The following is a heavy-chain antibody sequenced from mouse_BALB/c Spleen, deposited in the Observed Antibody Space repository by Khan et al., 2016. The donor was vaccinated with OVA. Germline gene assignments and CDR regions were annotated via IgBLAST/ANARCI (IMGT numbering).Heavy chain of an antibody. J-gene: IGHJ2*01. CDR3: SRTARIKY. CDR1: GYSITSGYG. CDR2: ISYSGST. V-gene: IGHV3-2*02. D-gene: IGHD1-2*01. Sequence: EVQLVESGPGLVKPSQSLSLTCTVTGYSITSGYGWNWIRQFPGNKLEWMGYISYSGSTNYNPSLKSRISITRDTSKNQFFLQLNSVTTEDTATXYCSRTARIKYWVQGTTLTVSS.